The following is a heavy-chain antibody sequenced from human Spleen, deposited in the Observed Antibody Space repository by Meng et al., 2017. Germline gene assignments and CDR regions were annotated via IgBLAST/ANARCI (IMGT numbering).Heavy chain of an antibody. CDR1: GFTVSSNY. CDR2: IYTIGTT. D-gene: IGHD2-2*01. Sequence: GESLKISCAASGFTVSSNYMSWVRQAPGKGLEWVSVIYTIGTTYYADSVKGRFTISRDNSKNTVYLQMNSLRAEGTAVYYCARDQGKYAFDPWGQGTLVTVSS. CDR3: ARDQGKYAFDP. V-gene: IGHV3-66*03. J-gene: IGHJ5*02.